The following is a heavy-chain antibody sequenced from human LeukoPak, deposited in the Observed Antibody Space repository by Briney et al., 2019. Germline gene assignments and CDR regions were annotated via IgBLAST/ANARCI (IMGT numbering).Heavy chain of an antibody. V-gene: IGHV4-61*01. Sequence: SETLSLTCTVSGGSISSSSYYWSWIRQPPGKGLEWIGYIYYSGSTNYNPSLKSRVTISVDTSKNQFSLKLSSVTAADTAVYYCARVSRGFRGGDWFDPWGQGTLVTVSS. CDR3: ARVSRGFRGGDWFDP. CDR1: GGSISSSSYY. CDR2: IYYSGST. J-gene: IGHJ5*02. D-gene: IGHD3-16*01.